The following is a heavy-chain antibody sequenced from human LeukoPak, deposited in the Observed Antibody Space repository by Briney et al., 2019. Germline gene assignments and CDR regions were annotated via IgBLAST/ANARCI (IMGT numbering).Heavy chain of an antibody. CDR1: GFSISIYA. V-gene: IGHV3-23*01. J-gene: IGHJ4*02. CDR2: ITGSGAGT. CDR3: ARDRVAGTQAFFDY. Sequence: PGGSLRLSCAASGFSISIYAMTWVRRAPGKGLEWVSSITGSGAGTSYADSVKGRFTISRDNSRNTLYLQMNSLRAEDTAVYYCARDRVAGTQAFFDYWGQGTLVTVSS. D-gene: IGHD3-10*01.